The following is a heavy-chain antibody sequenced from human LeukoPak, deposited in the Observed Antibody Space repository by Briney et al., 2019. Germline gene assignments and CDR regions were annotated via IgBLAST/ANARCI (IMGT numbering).Heavy chain of an antibody. V-gene: IGHV3-33*06. CDR3: AKEGGVGATLTPGSLNY. CDR2: IWYDGSNK. Sequence: PGGSLRLSCAASGFTFSGYGMHWVRQAPGKGLEWVAIIWYDGSNKHYADSVKGRFTISRDNSKNTLYLQMNSLRDEDTAVYYCAKEGGVGATLTPGSLNYWGQGTLVTVSS. D-gene: IGHD1-26*01. CDR1: GFTFSGYG. J-gene: IGHJ4*02.